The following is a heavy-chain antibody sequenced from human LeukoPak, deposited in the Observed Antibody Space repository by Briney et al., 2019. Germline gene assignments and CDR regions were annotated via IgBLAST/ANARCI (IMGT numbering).Heavy chain of an antibody. CDR3: VRYFTAVAPTLRLDY. CDR2: IKQDGRDK. Sequence: PGGSLRLSCAASGFTVSSTYMSWVRQAPGKGLEWVATIKQDGRDKYYVDSVKGRFTISRDDAKNSLYLQMNSLRVEDTAVYHCVRYFTAVAPTLRLDYWGQGTLVTVSS. J-gene: IGHJ4*02. CDR1: GFTVSSTY. V-gene: IGHV3-7*03. D-gene: IGHD6-19*01.